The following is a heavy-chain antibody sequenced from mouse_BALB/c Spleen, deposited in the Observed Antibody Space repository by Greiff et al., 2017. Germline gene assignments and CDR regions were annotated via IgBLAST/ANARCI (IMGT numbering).Heavy chain of an antibody. D-gene: IGHD6-5*01. V-gene: IGHV5-17*02. CDR3: ASRGLAMDY. J-gene: IGHJ4*01. Sequence: EVKLMESGGGLVQPGGSRKLSCAASGFTFSSFGMHWVRQAPEKGLEWVAYISSGSSTIYYADTVKGRFTISRDNPKNTLFLQMTSLRSEDTAMYYCASRGLAMDYWGQGTSVTVSS. CDR2: ISSGSSTI. CDR1: GFTFSSFG.